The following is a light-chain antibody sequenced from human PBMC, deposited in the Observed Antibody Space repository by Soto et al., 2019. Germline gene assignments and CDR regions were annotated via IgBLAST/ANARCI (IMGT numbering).Light chain of an antibody. J-gene: IGKJ2*01. CDR1: QTISNF. Sequence: EIVLTQSPATLSLSPGERATLSCRASQTISNFLAWYQQKPGQAPRLLIYDTSNRATGVPARFSGSRSGTDFTLTISSLEPEDFAVYYCQQRTNRPLFGQGTKLEIK. CDR3: QQRTNRPL. CDR2: DTS. V-gene: IGKV3-11*01.